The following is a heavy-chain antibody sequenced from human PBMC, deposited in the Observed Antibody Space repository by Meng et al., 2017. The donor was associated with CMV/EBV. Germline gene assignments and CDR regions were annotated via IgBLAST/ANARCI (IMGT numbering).Heavy chain of an antibody. CDR3: ARAMLADAFAI. Sequence: GGSLRLSCAASGFTFSSYSMNWVRQAPGKGLEWVSSISSSSSYIYYADSVKGRFTISRDNAKNSLYLQMNSLRAEDTAVYYCARAMLADAFAISGQFTMFPLSS. J-gene: IGHJ3*02. V-gene: IGHV3-21*01. D-gene: IGHD3-10*02. CDR1: GFTFSSYS. CDR2: ISSSSSYI.